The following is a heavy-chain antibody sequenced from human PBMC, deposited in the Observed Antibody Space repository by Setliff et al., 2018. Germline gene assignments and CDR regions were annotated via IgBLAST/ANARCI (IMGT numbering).Heavy chain of an antibody. CDR3: ALSSSWFKDFQH. CDR2: IHHSGYT. D-gene: IGHD6-13*01. Sequence: SETLSLTCAVYGGSFSGYYWSWIRQPPGKGLEWIGQIHHSGYTNYNPSLKSRVTISIDTSRNRFSLKLSSVTAADTAVYYCALSSSWFKDFQHWGQGTLVTVSS. V-gene: IGHV4-34*01. CDR1: GGSFSGYY. J-gene: IGHJ1*01.